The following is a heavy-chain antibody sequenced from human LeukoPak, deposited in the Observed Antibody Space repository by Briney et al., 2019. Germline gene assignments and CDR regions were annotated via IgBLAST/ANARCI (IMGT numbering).Heavy chain of an antibody. CDR3: ATRGSDFWSGFDH. CDR2: FDPENAEI. Sequence: GASVKVSCKLSGSSLHDLPIQWVRQAGTKGLEWRAGFDPENAEIVYAQKFQGRVTMTEDTSTDTAYLELTSLTSDDTALYYCATRGSDFWSGFDHWGQGTQVTVSS. D-gene: IGHD3-3*01. CDR1: GSSLHDLP. V-gene: IGHV1-24*01. J-gene: IGHJ4*02.